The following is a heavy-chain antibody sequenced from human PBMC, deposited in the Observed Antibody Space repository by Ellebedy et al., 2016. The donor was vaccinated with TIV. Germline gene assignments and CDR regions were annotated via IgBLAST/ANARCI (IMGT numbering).Heavy chain of an antibody. CDR1: GFTFSSYA. CDR2: IRSKADGGTT. V-gene: IGHV3-49*04. J-gene: IGHJ4*02. CDR3: TRGPDSSSWYIGLDY. D-gene: IGHD6-13*01. Sequence: GESLKISCAASGFTFSSYAMSWVRQAPGKGLEWVGFIRSKADGGTTEYAASVKGRFSISRDDSESIAYLQMNSLKTEDTAIYYCTRGPDSSSWYIGLDYWGQGTLVTVSS.